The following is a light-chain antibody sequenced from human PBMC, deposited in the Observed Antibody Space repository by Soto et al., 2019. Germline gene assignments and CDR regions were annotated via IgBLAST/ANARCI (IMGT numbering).Light chain of an antibody. CDR3: AAWDDSLSGVV. V-gene: IGLV1-47*01. CDR1: SSNIGSNY. Sequence: QSVLTQPPSASGTPGQRVTISCSGTSSNIGSNYVYWYQQLQGTAPKLLIYRNDHRPSGVPDRFSGSKSGTSASLAISGLRSDDEADYYCAAWDDSLSGVVCGGGTKLTVL. J-gene: IGLJ3*02. CDR2: RND.